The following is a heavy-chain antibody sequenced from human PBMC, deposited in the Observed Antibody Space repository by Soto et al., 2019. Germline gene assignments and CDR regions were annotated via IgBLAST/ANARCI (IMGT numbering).Heavy chain of an antibody. Sequence: QAQVVQSGAEVRKPGSSVKLSCKASEGTFNSYAIAWVRQAPGQGLEWMGGIIPYYNTLNYAQKFQDRVTITADDSTNSVYMELSSLRSDDTAVYFCASGASRWYPYFFDSWAQGTLVTVSS. CDR1: EGTFNSYA. V-gene: IGHV1-69*01. D-gene: IGHD6-13*01. CDR3: ASGASRWYPYFFDS. J-gene: IGHJ4*02. CDR2: IIPYYNTL.